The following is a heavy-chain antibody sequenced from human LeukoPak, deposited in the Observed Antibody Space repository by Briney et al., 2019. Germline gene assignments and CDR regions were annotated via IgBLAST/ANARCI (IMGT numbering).Heavy chain of an antibody. CDR3: ARRLTQQLYYFDY. Sequence: SETLSLTCTVSGGSISSGPYYWIWIRQHPGKGLEWIGYITYSGNTYYYPALNSRVTVSLDTSKNQFSLRLSSVTAADTAVYYCARRLTQQLYYFDYWGQGTLVTVSS. D-gene: IGHD6-13*01. CDR2: ITYSGNT. V-gene: IGHV4-31*03. CDR1: GGSISSGPYY. J-gene: IGHJ4*02.